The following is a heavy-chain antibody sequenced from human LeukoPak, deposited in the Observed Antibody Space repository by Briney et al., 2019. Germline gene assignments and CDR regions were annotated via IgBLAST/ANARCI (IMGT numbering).Heavy chain of an antibody. CDR3: ARLYLPATRFDY. V-gene: IGHV4-59*08. CDR2: IFYSGGT. J-gene: IGHJ4*02. Sequence: SETLSLTCIVSGASLSTYYGTWIRQAPGKGLEWIGYIFYSGGTNYNSSLKSRVTLSIDTSKNQFSLKLTSVTAADTAVYYCARLYLPATRFDYWGQGTLVTVSS. CDR1: GASLSTYY. D-gene: IGHD5-24*01.